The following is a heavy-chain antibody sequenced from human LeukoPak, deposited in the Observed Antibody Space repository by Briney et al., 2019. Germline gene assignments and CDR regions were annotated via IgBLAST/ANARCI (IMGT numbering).Heavy chain of an antibody. CDR1: GFTFSNAW. Sequence: GGSLRLSCAASGFTFSNAWMSWVRQAPGRGLEWVGRIKSKTDGGTTDYAAPVKGRFTISRDDSKNTLYLQMNSLKTEDTAVYYCTIIAVAGTVSPWGQGTLVTVSS. D-gene: IGHD6-19*01. CDR2: IKSKTDGGTT. CDR3: TIIAVAGTVSP. V-gene: IGHV3-15*01. J-gene: IGHJ5*02.